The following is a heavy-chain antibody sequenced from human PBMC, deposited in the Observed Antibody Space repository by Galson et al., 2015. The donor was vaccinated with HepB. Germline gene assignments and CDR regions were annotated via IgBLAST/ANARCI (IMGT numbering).Heavy chain of an antibody. CDR3: ASWEYYYDSSGAVYGMDV. Sequence: QSGAEVKKPGESLRISCKGSGYSFTSYWISWVRQMPGKGLEWMGRIDPSDSYTNYSPSFQGHVTISADKSISTAYLQWSSLKASDTAMYYCASWEYYYDSSGAVYGMDVWGQGTTVTVSS. CDR2: IDPSDSYT. D-gene: IGHD3-22*01. V-gene: IGHV5-10-1*01. J-gene: IGHJ6*02. CDR1: GYSFTSYW.